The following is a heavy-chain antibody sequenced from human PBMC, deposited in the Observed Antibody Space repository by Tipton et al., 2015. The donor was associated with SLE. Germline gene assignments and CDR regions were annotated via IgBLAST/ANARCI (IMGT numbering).Heavy chain of an antibody. V-gene: IGHV3-20*04. CDR2: INWNAGTT. CDR1: GFIFGDYG. D-gene: IGHD3-3*01. CDR3: ARDSRRQELLLGNWFHS. J-gene: IGHJ5*01. Sequence: SLRLSCSASGFIFGDYGLSWVRQTPGKGLEWVSGINWNAGTTGYVDSVKGRFTISRDNAKTSLYLEMNSLRVEDTALHYCARDSRRQELLLGNWFHSWGQGALVTVSS.